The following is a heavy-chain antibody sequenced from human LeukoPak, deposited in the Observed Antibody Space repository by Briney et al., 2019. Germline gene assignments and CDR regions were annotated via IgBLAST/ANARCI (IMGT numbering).Heavy chain of an antibody. V-gene: IGHV3-74*01. Sequence: PGGSLRLSCLASGFSFSRYWMHWVRQVPGKGLLWVSRINTDGTTIDYAGSVKGRFTISRDNAKSTLYLQMNSLRAEDTAIYHCARTYDLGGSSGYSNDFWGQGALVTVSS. D-gene: IGHD3-22*01. CDR1: GFSFSRYW. J-gene: IGHJ4*02. CDR3: ARTYDLGGSSGYSNDF. CDR2: INTDGTTI.